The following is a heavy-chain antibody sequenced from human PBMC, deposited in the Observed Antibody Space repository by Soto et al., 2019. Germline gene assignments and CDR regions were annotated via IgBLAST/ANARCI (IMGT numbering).Heavy chain of an antibody. CDR2: ISYDGSNK. V-gene: IGHV3-30*18. Sequence: VQLVESGGGLVQPGRSLRLSCAASGFTFSSYGMHWVRQAPGKGLEWVAVISYDGSNKHYADSVKGRFTISRDNSKNTLYLQMNSLRAEDTAVYYCAKSMDEYRSPMGLDYWGQGTLVTVSS. CDR3: AKSMDEYRSPMGLDY. CDR1: GFTFSSYG. J-gene: IGHJ4*02. D-gene: IGHD6-6*01.